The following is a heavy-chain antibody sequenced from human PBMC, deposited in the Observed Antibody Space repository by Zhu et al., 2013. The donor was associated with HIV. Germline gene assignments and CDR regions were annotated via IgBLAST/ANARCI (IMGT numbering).Heavy chain of an antibody. CDR3: ARDSLYCSSTSCYRGYFDY. V-gene: IGHV1-2*02. D-gene: IGHD2-2*02. J-gene: IGHJ4*02. CDR2: INPNSGGT. Sequence: QLVQSGAEVKKPGASVKVSCKASGYTFTGYYMHWVRQAPGQGLEWMGWINPNSGGTNYAQKFQGRVTMTRDTSISTAYMELSRLRSDDTAVYYCARDSLYCSSTSCYRGYFDYWGQGTLVTVSS. CDR1: GYTFTGYY.